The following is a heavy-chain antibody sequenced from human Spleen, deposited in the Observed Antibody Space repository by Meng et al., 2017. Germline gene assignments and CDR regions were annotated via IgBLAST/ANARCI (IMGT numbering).Heavy chain of an antibody. D-gene: IGHD4-11*01. V-gene: IGHV4-34*01. CDR2: INHSGST. Sequence: QVQLQRGAEGRLMRSDTLSLSGVFSVGSFSEYYWSWIRQPPGKGLEWIGEINHSGSTNYNPSLKSRATISVDTSQNNLSLKLSSVTAADSAVYYCARGPTTMAHDFDYWGQGTLVTVSS. CDR3: ARGPTTMAHDFDY. CDR1: VGSFSEYY. J-gene: IGHJ4*02.